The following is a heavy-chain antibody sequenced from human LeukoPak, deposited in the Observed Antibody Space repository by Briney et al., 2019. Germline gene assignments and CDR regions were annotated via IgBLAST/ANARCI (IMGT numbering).Heavy chain of an antibody. CDR2: INPSGGST. D-gene: IGHD5-24*01. Sequence: ASVKVSRKASGYIFTGYYMHRVRQAPGQGLEWMGWINPSGGSTSYAQKFQGRVTMTRDMSTSTVYMELSSLRSEDTAVYYCARDQVTQRWLQLGVFDYWGQGTLVTVSS. CDR1: GYIFTGYY. V-gene: IGHV1-46*01. CDR3: ARDQVTQRWLQLGVFDY. J-gene: IGHJ4*02.